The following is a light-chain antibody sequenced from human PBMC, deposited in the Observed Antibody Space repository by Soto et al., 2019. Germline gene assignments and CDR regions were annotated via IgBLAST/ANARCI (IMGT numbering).Light chain of an antibody. V-gene: IGLV2-8*01. Sequence: QSALTQPPSASGSPGQSVTISCTGSASDVGGYEYVSWYQQHPGKAPNLIIFEVNKRPSGVPNRFSGSKSGNTASLTVSGLQAEDEAFYYCSSFAGANIWVFGGGTQLTAL. CDR1: ASDVGGYEY. CDR2: EVN. CDR3: SSFAGANIWV. J-gene: IGLJ3*02.